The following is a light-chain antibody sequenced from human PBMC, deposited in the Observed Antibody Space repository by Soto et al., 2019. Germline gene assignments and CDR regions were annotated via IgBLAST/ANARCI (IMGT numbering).Light chain of an antibody. J-gene: IGKJ1*01. CDR2: GAS. V-gene: IGKV3-15*01. CDR1: QSVSSN. CDR3: QQYNNWPPWT. Sequence: EIVMTQSPATLSVSPGERATLSCSASQSVSSNLAWYQQKPGQAPRILIYGASTRATGIPARFSGSGSGTEFTLTISSLQSEDFAVYYCQQYNNWPPWTFGQGTKVEIK.